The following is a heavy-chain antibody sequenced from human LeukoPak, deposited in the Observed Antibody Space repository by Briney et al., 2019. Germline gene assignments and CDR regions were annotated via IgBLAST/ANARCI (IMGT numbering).Heavy chain of an antibody. CDR3: ARGVEAATINELNY. CDR2: IKGDGSVT. Sequence: PGGSLRLSCAASGFPFSNFWMHWVRHAPGKGLGWVSRIKGDGSVTTYADSVKGRFTISRDNAKNTLYLQMSRLSAEDTAVYYGARGVEAATINELNYWGQGTLVTVSS. D-gene: IGHD5-24*01. J-gene: IGHJ4*02. V-gene: IGHV3-74*01. CDR1: GFPFSNFW.